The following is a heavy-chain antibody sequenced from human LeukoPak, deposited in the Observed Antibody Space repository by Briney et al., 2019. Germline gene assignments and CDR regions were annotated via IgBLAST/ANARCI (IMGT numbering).Heavy chain of an antibody. J-gene: IGHJ1*01. Sequence: GGSLRVSCAASGFTFRSYTMSWVRQAPGKGLECVSSMSGRSAKPHYADSVKGRLTISRDNAKNTVSLQMNSLRAEDTGVYYCARAPSEIGGYYPEYFRHWSQGTLVTVSS. CDR1: GFTFRSYT. CDR2: MSGRSAKP. CDR3: ARAPSEIGGYYPEYFRH. D-gene: IGHD3-22*01. V-gene: IGHV3-21*01.